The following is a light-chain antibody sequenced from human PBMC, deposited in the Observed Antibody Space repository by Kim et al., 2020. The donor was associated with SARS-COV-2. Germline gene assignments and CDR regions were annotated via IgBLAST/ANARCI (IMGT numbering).Light chain of an antibody. V-gene: IGKV3-20*01. CDR2: GAS. Sequence: SHGEGATLSCRASQSVSSRYLACYQHKPGQAPRLLIYGASSRATGIPYRFSGSGSGTDLTLTISRLEPEDFAVYYCQQYGSSPYTFGQGTKLEI. CDR3: QQYGSSPYT. CDR1: QSVSSRY. J-gene: IGKJ2*01.